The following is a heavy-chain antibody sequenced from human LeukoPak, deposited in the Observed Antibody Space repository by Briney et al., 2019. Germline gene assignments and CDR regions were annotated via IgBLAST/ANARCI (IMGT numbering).Heavy chain of an antibody. J-gene: IGHJ4*02. CDR3: AKGGDIYGSFYFDH. V-gene: IGHV3-23*01. Sequence: GGSLRLSCAASGFTFSSYAMIWVRQAPGKGLEWVSAISGSGGSTYYADSVKGRFTISRDNSKNTLYLQMNSLRAEDTAVYYCAKGGDIYGSFYFDHWGQGTLVTVSS. CDR1: GFTFSSYA. D-gene: IGHD5-18*01. CDR2: ISGSGGST.